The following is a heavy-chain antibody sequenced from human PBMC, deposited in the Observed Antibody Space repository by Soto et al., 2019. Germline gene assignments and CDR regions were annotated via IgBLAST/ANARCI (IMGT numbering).Heavy chain of an antibody. CDR1: GYSFTSYC. CDR3: AGGGVRGVITRTRDYYGMDV. D-gene: IGHD3-10*01. Sequence: GEPQKTSCKGPGYSFTSYCIGWVRQMPGQGLEWMGIIYPGDSDTRYSPSFQGQATTSADKSIRTAYLQWSSLKASDTAMYYCAGGGVRGVITRTRDYYGMDVWGQGTTVTVSS. V-gene: IGHV5-51*01. CDR2: IYPGDSDT. J-gene: IGHJ6*02.